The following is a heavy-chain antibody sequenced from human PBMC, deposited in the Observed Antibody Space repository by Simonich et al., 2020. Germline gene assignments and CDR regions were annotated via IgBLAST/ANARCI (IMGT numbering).Heavy chain of an antibody. CDR2: ISSSSSYI. CDR3: ARWIAVAGTGAYGMDV. V-gene: IGHV3-21*01. CDR1: GFTFSSYS. Sequence: EVQLVESGGGLVKPGGSLRLSCAASGFTFSSYSMNWVRQAPGKGLEWVSSISSSSSYIYYADSEKCRFTISRDNAKNALYLQMNSLRAEDTAVYYCARWIAVAGTGAYGMDVWGQGTTVTVSS. D-gene: IGHD6-19*01. J-gene: IGHJ6*02.